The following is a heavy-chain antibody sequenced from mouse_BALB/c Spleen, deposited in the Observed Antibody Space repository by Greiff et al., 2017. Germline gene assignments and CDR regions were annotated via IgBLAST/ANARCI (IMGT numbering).Heavy chain of an antibody. Sequence: DVQLQESGGGLVQPGGSLKLSCAASGFTFSSYGMSWVRQTPDKRLELVATINSNGGSTYYPDSVKGRFTISRDNAKNTLYLQMSSLKSEDTAMYYCARDLKYWGQGTTLTVSS. CDR3: ARDLKY. J-gene: IGHJ2*01. V-gene: IGHV5-6-3*01. CDR1: GFTFSSYG. CDR2: INSNGGST.